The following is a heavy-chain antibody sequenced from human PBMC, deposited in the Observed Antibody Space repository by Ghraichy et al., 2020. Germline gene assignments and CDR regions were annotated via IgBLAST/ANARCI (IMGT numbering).Heavy chain of an antibody. J-gene: IGHJ6*02. V-gene: IGHV3-9*01. D-gene: IGHD1-26*01. Sequence: LSLTCAASGFTFDDYAMHWVRQAPGKGLEWVSGVTWNSDNIDYADSVKGRFTISRDNAKNSLYLQMDSLRAEDTGLYYCVKDMESGGTSVLYYGMDVWGQGTSVTVSS. CDR2: VTWNSDNI. CDR3: VKDMESGGTSVLYYGMDV. CDR1: GFTFDDYA.